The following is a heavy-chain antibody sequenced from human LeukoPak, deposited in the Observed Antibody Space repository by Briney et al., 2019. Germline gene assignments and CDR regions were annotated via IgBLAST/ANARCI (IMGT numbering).Heavy chain of an antibody. V-gene: IGHV3-15*01. J-gene: IGHJ4*02. CDR1: GFTFSNAW. CDR2: IKRKPDGGTT. CDR3: TSRGFSYGYDFDY. D-gene: IGHD5-18*01. Sequence: PGGSLRLSCAGSGFTFSNAWMSWVRQAPGKGLEWVGRIKRKPDGGTTDYAAPVKGRFTISRDDSKNTLYMEMNSLKTEDTAVYYCTSRGFSYGYDFDYWGQGTTVTVSS.